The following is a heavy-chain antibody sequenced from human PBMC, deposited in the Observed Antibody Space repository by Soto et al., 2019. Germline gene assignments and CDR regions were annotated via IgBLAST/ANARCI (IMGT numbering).Heavy chain of an antibody. J-gene: IGHJ6*02. CDR1: GGSISSYY. D-gene: IGHD5-12*01. CDR2: IYTSGST. V-gene: IGHV4-4*07. CDR3: ARDRGYSGYDWIYYYGMDV. Sequence: PSETLSLTCTVSGGSISSYYWSWIRQPAGKGLEWIGRIYTSGSTNYNPSLKSRVTMSVDTPKNQFSLKLSSVTAADTAVYYCARDRGYSGYDWIYYYGMDVWGQGTTVTVSS.